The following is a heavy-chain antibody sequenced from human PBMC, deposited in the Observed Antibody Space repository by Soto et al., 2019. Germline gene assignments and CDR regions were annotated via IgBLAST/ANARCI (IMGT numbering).Heavy chain of an antibody. CDR1: GGSISSYY. V-gene: IGHV4-59*01. J-gene: IGHJ4*02. D-gene: IGHD4-17*01. CDR2: IYYSGST. CDR3: ARSPGHDYGGNDHYFDY. Sequence: SETLSLTCTVSGGSISSYYWSWIRQPPGKGLEWIGYIYYSGSTNYNPSLKSRVTISVDTSKNQFSLKLSSVTAADTAVYYCARSPGHDYGGNDHYFDYWGQGTLVTVSS.